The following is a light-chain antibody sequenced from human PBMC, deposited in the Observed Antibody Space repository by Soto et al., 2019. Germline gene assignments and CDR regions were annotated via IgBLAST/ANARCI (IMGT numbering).Light chain of an antibody. CDR2: AAS. CDR3: LQLNTYPWT. V-gene: IGKV1-17*01. Sequence: DIQMTQSPSSLSASVGDRVTITCRASQGIRNDLNWYQQKPGKAPKRLIYAASSLQSGVPSRFSGSGSGTEFTLTISSLQPEDVATYYCLQLNTYPWTFGQGTKVDIK. J-gene: IGKJ1*01. CDR1: QGIRND.